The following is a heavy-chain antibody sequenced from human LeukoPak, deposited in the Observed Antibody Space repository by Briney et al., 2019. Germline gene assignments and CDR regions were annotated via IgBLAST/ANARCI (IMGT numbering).Heavy chain of an antibody. CDR3: ARARSLYNWNYKGWFDP. J-gene: IGHJ5*02. Sequence: PGRSLRLSCAASGFTFSSYAMHWVRQAPGKWLEWVAVISYDGSNKYYADSVKGRFTISRDNSKNTLYLQMNSLRAEDTAVYYCARARSLYNWNYKGWFDPWGQGTLVTVSS. D-gene: IGHD1-7*01. V-gene: IGHV3-30-3*01. CDR2: ISYDGSNK. CDR1: GFTFSSYA.